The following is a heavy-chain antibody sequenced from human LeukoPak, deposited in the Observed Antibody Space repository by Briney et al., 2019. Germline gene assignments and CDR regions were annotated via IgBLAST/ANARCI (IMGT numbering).Heavy chain of an antibody. CDR1: GGSISSGGYY. CDR2: IYYSGST. CDR3: ARSCHDFWSGYYCFGY. D-gene: IGHD3-3*01. V-gene: IGHV4-61*08. Sequence: SETLSLTCTVSGGSISSGGYYWSWIRQHPGKGLEWIGYIYYSGSTNYNPSLKSRVTISVDTSKNQFSLKLSSVTAADTAVYYCARSCHDFWSGYYCFGYWGQGTLVTVSS. J-gene: IGHJ4*02.